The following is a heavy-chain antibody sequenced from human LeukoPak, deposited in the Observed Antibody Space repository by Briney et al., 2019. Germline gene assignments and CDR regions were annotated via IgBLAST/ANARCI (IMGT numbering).Heavy chain of an antibody. CDR3: AKSTAYSGYEVDY. CDR1: GYIFTGYY. D-gene: IGHD5-12*01. J-gene: IGHJ4*02. V-gene: IGHV1-2*02. Sequence: ASVKVSCKASGYIFTGYYMHWVRQAPGQWLEWMGWINPNSGGTNYAQKFQGRVTMTRDTSISTAYMELSRLRSDDTAMYYCAKSTAYSGYEVDYWGQGSLVTVSS. CDR2: INPNSGGT.